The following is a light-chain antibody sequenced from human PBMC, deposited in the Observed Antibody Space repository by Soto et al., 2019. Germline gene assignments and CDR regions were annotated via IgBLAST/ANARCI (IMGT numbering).Light chain of an antibody. CDR3: QQYHTYPVT. V-gene: IGKV1D-16*01. J-gene: IGKJ5*01. CDR1: EDIRSW. CDR2: AAS. Sequence: DIQMTQSPSSLSASIGDRVTITCRASEDIRSWLAWYQQKPDKAPKSLIFAASNLHSGVPSRFSGSGSGTDYTLPINNLQPEDLATYYCQQYHTYPVTFGQGTRLAI.